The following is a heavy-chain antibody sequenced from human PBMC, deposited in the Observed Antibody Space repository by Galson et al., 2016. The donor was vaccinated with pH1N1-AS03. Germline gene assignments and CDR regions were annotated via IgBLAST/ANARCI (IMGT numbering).Heavy chain of an antibody. Sequence: SVKASCKASGGTFDNYAVSWVRLAPGQGLQWLGAILPVFGTANDAQTFQGRLTITADAATSTANMELSGLRLDDTALYYCASDGAAHDYHYYGMDVWGQGTTVTVSS. D-gene: IGHD6-6*01. CDR3: ASDGAAHDYHYYGMDV. CDR2: ILPVFGTA. V-gene: IGHV1-69*13. CDR1: GGTFDNYA. J-gene: IGHJ6*02.